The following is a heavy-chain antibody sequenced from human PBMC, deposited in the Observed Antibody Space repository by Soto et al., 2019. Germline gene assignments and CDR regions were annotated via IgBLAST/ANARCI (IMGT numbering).Heavy chain of an antibody. CDR1: GGTFSSYA. CDR3: ARSQGSSISLGIYYYYYYGMDV. CDR2: IIPISDTT. D-gene: IGHD2-2*01. Sequence: QVQLVQSGAEVKKPGSSVKVSCKASGGTFSSYAISWVRQAPGQGLEWMGGIIPISDTTNYAQKFQGRVTITADESTSTAYMELSRLRSEDTAVYYCARSQGSSISLGIYYYYYYGMDVWGQGTTVTVSS. J-gene: IGHJ6*02. V-gene: IGHV1-69*01.